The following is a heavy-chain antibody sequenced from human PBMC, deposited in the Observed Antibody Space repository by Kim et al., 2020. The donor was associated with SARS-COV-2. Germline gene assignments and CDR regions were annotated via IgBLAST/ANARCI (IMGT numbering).Heavy chain of an antibody. D-gene: IGHD2-2*01. CDR3: ARASHHCSSTSCSRGLFDY. V-gene: IGHV3-53*01. J-gene: IGHJ4*02. Sequence: ARFTISTDNYKNTLYLQMNSLRAEDTAVYYCARASHHCSSTSCSRGLFDYWGQGTLVTVSS.